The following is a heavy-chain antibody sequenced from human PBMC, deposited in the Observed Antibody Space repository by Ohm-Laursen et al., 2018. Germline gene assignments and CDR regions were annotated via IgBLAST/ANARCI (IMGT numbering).Heavy chain of an antibody. CDR3: ARESNPYYFDC. V-gene: IGHV3-33*01. J-gene: IGHJ4*02. CDR1: GFTFSSFG. CDR2: MSFGGSNE. Sequence: GQTLSLTCAASGFTFSSFGMHWVRQAPGKGLEWVAAMSFGGSNEYYADSVKGRFTISRDSSKNTLYLQMNSLRAEDTAVYYCARESNPYYFDCWGQGTLVTVSS.